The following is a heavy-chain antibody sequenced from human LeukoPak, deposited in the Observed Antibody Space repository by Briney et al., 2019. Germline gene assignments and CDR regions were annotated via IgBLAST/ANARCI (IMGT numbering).Heavy chain of an antibody. Sequence: GGSLRLSCAASGFTLRSYTMNWVRQAPEKGLEWVGFIRSKAYTGTTEYAASVKGRFTISRDDSKSIAYLQMNSLKTEDTAVYYCTRTLRKWELLQGTHYYMDVWGKGTTVTVSS. J-gene: IGHJ6*03. D-gene: IGHD1-26*01. V-gene: IGHV3-49*02. CDR2: IRSKAYTGTT. CDR3: TRTLRKWELLQGTHYYMDV. CDR1: GFTLRSYT.